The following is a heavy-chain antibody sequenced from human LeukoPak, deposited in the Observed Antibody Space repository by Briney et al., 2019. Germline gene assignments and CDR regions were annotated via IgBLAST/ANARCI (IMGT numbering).Heavy chain of an antibody. Sequence: GGSLRLSCAASGFTFSSYEMNWVRQAPGKGLEWVSYISSSGSTIYYADSVKGRFTISRDNSKNTLYLQMNSLRAADTAVYYCARWGSGFKAYFDYWGQGTLVTVSS. J-gene: IGHJ4*02. D-gene: IGHD3-22*01. V-gene: IGHV3-48*03. CDR3: ARWGSGFKAYFDY. CDR1: GFTFSSYE. CDR2: ISSSGSTI.